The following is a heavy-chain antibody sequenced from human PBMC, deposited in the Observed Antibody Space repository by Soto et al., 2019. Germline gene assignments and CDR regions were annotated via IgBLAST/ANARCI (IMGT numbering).Heavy chain of an antibody. CDR2: IKSDGSGT. D-gene: IGHD2-8*02. V-gene: IGHV3-74*01. CDR3: ENSYWPLGND. Sequence: HPWGSLRLSCAVSGLTFSNYWMHWFRQAPGKGLVWVSRIKSDGSGTRYADSVKGRFTVSTDTAKNTLYLQMNSLRVEDTAVYYCENSYWPLGNDWGQGIPVTAPQ. J-gene: IGHJ4*02. CDR1: GLTFSNYW.